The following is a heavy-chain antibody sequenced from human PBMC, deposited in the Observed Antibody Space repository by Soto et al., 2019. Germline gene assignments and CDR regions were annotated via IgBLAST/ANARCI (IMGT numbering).Heavy chain of an antibody. CDR1: GFTFGDSY. Sequence: GGSLRLSCAGSGFTFGDSYMSWIRQAPGKGLEWLSYISPGSRYPAYADSVKGRFTISRDNAKRSLYLQMMSLTAEDTAIYYYVRGGCGGLFDPWGQGTMVTVSS. D-gene: IGHD2-21*01. CDR2: ISPGSRYP. J-gene: IGHJ5*02. V-gene: IGHV3-11*06. CDR3: VRGGCGGLFDP.